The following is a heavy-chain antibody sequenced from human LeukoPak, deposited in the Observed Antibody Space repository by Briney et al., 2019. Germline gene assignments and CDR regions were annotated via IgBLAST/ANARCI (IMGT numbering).Heavy chain of an antibody. Sequence: ASVKVSCKASGYTFTSYYMHWVRQAPGQGLEWMGWMNPNSGNTGYAQNFQGRVTITRNTSISTAYMELSSLRSEDTAVYYCARGTTMTIEYYFDYWGQGTLVTVSS. CDR2: MNPNSGNT. CDR1: GYTFTSYY. D-gene: IGHD4-17*01. CDR3: ARGTTMTIEYYFDY. J-gene: IGHJ4*02. V-gene: IGHV1-8*03.